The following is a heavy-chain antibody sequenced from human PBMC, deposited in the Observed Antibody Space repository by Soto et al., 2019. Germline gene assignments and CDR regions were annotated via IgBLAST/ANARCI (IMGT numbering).Heavy chain of an antibody. CDR1: GGSFSGYY. Sequence: SETLSLTCAVYGGSFSGYYWSWIRQPPGKGLEWIGEINHSGSTNYNPSLKSRVTISVDTSKNQFSLKLSSVTAADTAVYYCARAGYSSGWYDRGRAFDYWGQGTLVTVSS. CDR2: INHSGST. CDR3: ARAGYSSGWYDRGRAFDY. D-gene: IGHD6-19*01. J-gene: IGHJ4*02. V-gene: IGHV4-34*01.